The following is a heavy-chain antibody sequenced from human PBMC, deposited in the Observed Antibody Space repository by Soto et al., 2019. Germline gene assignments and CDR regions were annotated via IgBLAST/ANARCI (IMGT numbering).Heavy chain of an antibody. V-gene: IGHV3-23*01. CDR3: ARDCSSSSCSVWKY. J-gene: IGHJ4*02. Sequence: EVQLLESGGGLVQPGGSLRLSCAASGFSFSNYAMTWVRQPPGKGLEWVSGVTGNADRTYYADSVKGRFTIFRDNSKNTLYLQMNSLRAEDMAIYDCARDCSSSSCSVWKYWGQGVLVTVSS. CDR1: GFSFSNYA. D-gene: IGHD2-2*01. CDR2: VTGNADRT.